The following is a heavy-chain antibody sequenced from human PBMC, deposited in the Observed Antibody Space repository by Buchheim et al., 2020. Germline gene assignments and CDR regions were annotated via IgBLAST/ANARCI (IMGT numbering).Heavy chain of an antibody. V-gene: IGHV3-30*03. CDR2: ISDDGTNN. Sequence: QVQLVESGGGVVQPGRSLRLSCAASGFTFSTYAMHWVRQAPGKGLEWLAVISDDGTNNYYTDAVNGRFTISRDNSKNTVYLQVDSLTTEDTAAYYCARTDCGTTHCKHLQYWGLGTL. J-gene: IGHJ4*02. CDR3: ARTDCGTTHCKHLQY. D-gene: IGHD2-21*01. CDR1: GFTFSTYA.